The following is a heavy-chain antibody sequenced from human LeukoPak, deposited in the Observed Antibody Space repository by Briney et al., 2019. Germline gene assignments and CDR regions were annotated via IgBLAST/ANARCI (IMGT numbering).Heavy chain of an antibody. CDR1: GGSISSYY. CDR2: IDTSGNT. V-gene: IGHV4-4*07. D-gene: IGHD3-9*01. J-gene: IGHJ5*02. Sequence: SETLSLTCTVSGGSISSYYWSWIRQPAGKGLEWIGRIDTSGNTNYKPSLKSRVTMSVDTSKNQFSLKLNSVTAADTAVYYCARHFFDWFRMKWFDPWGQGTLVTVSS. CDR3: ARHFFDWFRMKWFDP.